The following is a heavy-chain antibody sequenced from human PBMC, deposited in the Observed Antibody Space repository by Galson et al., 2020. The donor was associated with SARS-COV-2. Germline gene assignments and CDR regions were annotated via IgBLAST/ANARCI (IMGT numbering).Heavy chain of an antibody. CDR1: GFTFSSYA. V-gene: IGHV3-30-3*01. J-gene: IGHJ6*03. D-gene: IGHD2-2*01. CDR3: ARDYGDIVVVPAAVNHYYYYYMDV. Sequence: GESLKISCAASGFTFSSYAMHWVRQAPGKGLEWVAVISYDGSNKYYADSVKGRFTISRDNSKNTLYLQMNSLRAEDTAVYYCARDYGDIVVVPAAVNHYYYYYMDVWGKGTTVTVSS. CDR2: ISYDGSNK.